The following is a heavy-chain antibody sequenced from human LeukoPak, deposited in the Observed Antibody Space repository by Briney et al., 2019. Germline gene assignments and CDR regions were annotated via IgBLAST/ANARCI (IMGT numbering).Heavy chain of an antibody. CDR1: GGSISSYS. Sequence: SETLSLTCSVSGGSISSYSWSWIRQPPGKGLEWLGYINYSGSTNYNPSLKSRVTISVDTSKNQFSLKLSSVTAADTAVYYCARYGRYSSSYYYYYMDVWGKGTTVTVSS. V-gene: IGHV4-59*12. J-gene: IGHJ6*03. CDR3: ARYGRYSSSYYYYYMDV. CDR2: INYSGST. D-gene: IGHD6-13*01.